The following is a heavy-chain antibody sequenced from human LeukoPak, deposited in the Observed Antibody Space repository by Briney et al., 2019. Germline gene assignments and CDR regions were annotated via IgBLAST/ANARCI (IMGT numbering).Heavy chain of an antibody. J-gene: IGHJ4*02. CDR2: ISGSGGST. V-gene: IGHV3-23*01. D-gene: IGHD3-3*01. Sequence: QPEGSPRLSCAASGFTFSSYAMSWVRQAPGKGLEWVSAISGSGGSTYYADSVKGRFTISRDNSKNTLYLQMNSLRAEDTAVYYCESLSYDFWSGALWGQGTLVTVSS. CDR3: ESLSYDFWSGAL. CDR1: GFTFSSYA.